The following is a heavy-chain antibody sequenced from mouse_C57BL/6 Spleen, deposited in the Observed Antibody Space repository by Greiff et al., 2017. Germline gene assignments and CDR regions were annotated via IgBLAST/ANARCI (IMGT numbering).Heavy chain of an antibody. V-gene: IGHV1-7*01. D-gene: IGHD2-4*01. CDR3: ARRIYYDYDGAFDYAMDY. Sequence: QVQLQQSGAELAKPGASVKLSCKASGYTFTSYWMHWVKQRPGQGLEWIGYINPSSGYTKYNQKFKDKATLTADKSSSTAYMQLSSLTYEDSAVXYCARRIYYDYDGAFDYAMDYWGQGTSVTVSS. CDR1: GYTFTSYW. J-gene: IGHJ4*01. CDR2: INPSSGYT.